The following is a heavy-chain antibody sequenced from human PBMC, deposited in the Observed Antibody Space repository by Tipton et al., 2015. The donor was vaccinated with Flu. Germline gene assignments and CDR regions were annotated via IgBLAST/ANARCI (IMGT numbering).Heavy chain of an antibody. D-gene: IGHD3-10*01. CDR1: GGFITSGSYY. V-gene: IGHV4-61*02. CDR2: IYTTGST. CDR3: ARSPSYSGSGIYPYYFDD. Sequence: TLSLTCTVSGGFITSGSYYWSWIRQSAGKGLEWIGRIYTTGSTNYNPSLRSRVTISGDTSKNQFSLQLNSVTAEDTAVYYCARSPSYSGSGIYPYYFDDWGQGTLVTDSS. J-gene: IGHJ4*02.